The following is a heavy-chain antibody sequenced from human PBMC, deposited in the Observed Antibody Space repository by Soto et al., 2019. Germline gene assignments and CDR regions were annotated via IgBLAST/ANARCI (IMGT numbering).Heavy chain of an antibody. Sequence: PSETLSLTCTVSGGSISSYYWSWIRQPPGKGLEWIGYIYYSGSTNYNPSLKSRVTISVDTSKNQFSLKLSSVTAADTAVYYCARDRRGDSPQPGYYYYGMDVWGQGTTVTVSS. CDR2: IYYSGST. V-gene: IGHV4-59*01. D-gene: IGHD3-16*01. CDR1: GGSISSYY. CDR3: ARDRRGDSPQPGYYYYGMDV. J-gene: IGHJ6*02.